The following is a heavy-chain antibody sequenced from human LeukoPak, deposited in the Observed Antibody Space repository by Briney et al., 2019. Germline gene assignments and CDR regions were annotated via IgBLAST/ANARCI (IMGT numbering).Heavy chain of an antibody. D-gene: IGHD3-16*01. CDR3: ARFDHVWETHGMDAFDL. CDR2: ICLTGTT. V-gene: IGHV4-38-2*01. CDR1: GFSINIGYS. Sequence: SETLSLTCAVSGFSINIGYSWGWIRQSPGKGLEWIGNICLTGTTYYNPSLRSRVTISRDTPKNQFSLRLSSVTAADTAVYYCARFDHVWETHGMDAFDLWGQGTMVTVSS. J-gene: IGHJ3*01.